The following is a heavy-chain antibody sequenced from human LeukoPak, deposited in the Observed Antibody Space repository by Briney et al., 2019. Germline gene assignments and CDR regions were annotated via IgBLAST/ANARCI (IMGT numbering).Heavy chain of an antibody. V-gene: IGHV3-7*01. CDR1: GFTFSNYW. J-gene: IGHJ4*02. CDR2: IKQDGSEK. CDR3: AREAGTGEY. D-gene: IGHD6-19*01. Sequence: PGGSLRLSCPASGFTFSNYWMSWVRQAPGKGLEWVANIKQDGSEKYYVDSVKGRFTISRDNAKNSLYLQMNSLRAEDTALYYCAREAGTGEYWGQGTLVTVSS.